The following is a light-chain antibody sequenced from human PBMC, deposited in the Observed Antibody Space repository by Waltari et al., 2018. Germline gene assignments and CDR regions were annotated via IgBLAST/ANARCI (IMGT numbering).Light chain of an antibody. Sequence: EIVMTQSPATLSVSPGERATLSCRASQSVSSNLAWYQQKPGQAPRLLIYGASIRATGIPARFSGSGSGTEFTLTISSLQSEDFAVYYCQQYNNWPLFGGGTKVEIK. V-gene: IGKV3D-15*01. CDR1: QSVSSN. CDR3: QQYNNWPL. CDR2: GAS. J-gene: IGKJ4*01.